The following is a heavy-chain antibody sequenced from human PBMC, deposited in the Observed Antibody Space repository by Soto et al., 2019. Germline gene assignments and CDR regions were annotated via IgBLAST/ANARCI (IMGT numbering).Heavy chain of an antibody. V-gene: IGHV3-33*01. D-gene: IGHD6-13*01. CDR2: IXXXGXNX. CDR3: ARDYSSSWYGIDH. J-gene: IGHJ4*02. CDR1: GFTFSSYG. Sequence: GSLRLSCAASGFTFSSYGMHWVRQAPGKGLEWXAXIXXXGXNXXXAXXVXGRFTISRDNSRNTVYLQMNSLRAEDTAVYYCARDYSSSWYGIDHWGQGTLVTVSS.